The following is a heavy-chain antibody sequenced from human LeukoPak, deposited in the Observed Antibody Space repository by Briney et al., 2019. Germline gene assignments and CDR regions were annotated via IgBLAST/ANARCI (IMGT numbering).Heavy chain of an antibody. V-gene: IGHV4-34*01. J-gene: IGHJ4*02. CDR1: GGSFSGYY. CDR2: INHSGST. Sequence: PSETLSLTCADYGGSFSGYYWSWIRQPPGKGLEWIGEINHSGSTNYNPSLKSRVTISVDTSKNQFSLKLSSVTAADTAVYYCARVQDCGGDCYPSYFDYWGQGTLVTVSS. CDR3: ARVQDCGGDCYPSYFDY. D-gene: IGHD2-21*02.